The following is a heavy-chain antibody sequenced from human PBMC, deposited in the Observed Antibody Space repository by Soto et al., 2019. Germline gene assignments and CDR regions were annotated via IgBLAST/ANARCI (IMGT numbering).Heavy chain of an antibody. Sequence: PGGSLRLSCAASGFTVSRNYLGRVRKAPGKGLEWVSVIYSGGSTYYADSVKGRFTISRDNSKNTLYLQMNSLRAEDTAVYYCARSPLGNSYCPGFGYWGQVPPFPV. D-gene: IGHD5-18*01. V-gene: IGHV3-53*01. CDR1: GFTVSRNY. CDR3: ARSPLGNSYCPGFGY. CDR2: IYSGGST. J-gene: IGHJ4*02.